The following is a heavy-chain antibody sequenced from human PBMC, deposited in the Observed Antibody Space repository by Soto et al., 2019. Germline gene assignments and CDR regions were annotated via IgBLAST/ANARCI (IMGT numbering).Heavy chain of an antibody. D-gene: IGHD6-19*01. V-gene: IGHV1-2*02. Sequence: QVQLVQSGAEVKKPGASVKVSCKASGYTFTDYYMNWVRQAPGQGLEWMGWINPNNAVTNYAQKVQGRVTMTRDTSISTMYMDLSRLRSDDTAVYYCARGALTVANWFDPWGQGTQVTVSS. CDR1: GYTFTDYY. CDR3: ARGALTVANWFDP. J-gene: IGHJ5*02. CDR2: INPNNAVT.